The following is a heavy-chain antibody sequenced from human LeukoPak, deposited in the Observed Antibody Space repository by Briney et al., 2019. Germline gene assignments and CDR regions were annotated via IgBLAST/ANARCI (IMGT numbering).Heavy chain of an antibody. Sequence: KPGESLKISCKGSGYTFTSHWIAWVRQMPGKGLEWMGIIYPGDSDIRYSPSFQGQVTISADNSSSTPYLQWSSLKASDTAMYYCARGYRLDSWGQGTLVTVSS. V-gene: IGHV5-51*01. CDR2: IYPGDSDI. CDR3: ARGYRLDS. CDR1: GYTFTSHW. D-gene: IGHD3-16*02. J-gene: IGHJ4*02.